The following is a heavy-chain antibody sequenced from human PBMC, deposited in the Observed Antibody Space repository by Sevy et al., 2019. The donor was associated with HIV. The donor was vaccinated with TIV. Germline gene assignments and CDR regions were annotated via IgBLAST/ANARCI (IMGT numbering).Heavy chain of an antibody. CDR2: IYSGGNT. Sequence: GGSLRLSCAVSGFIVSSNYMIWVRQAPGKGLEWVSIIYSGGNTYYADSVKGRFTISRDNSKNTLYLQMNSLRAEDTAVYYCARDLGSYCGGDCYSFDYWGQGTLVTVSS. CDR1: GFIVSSNY. CDR3: ARDLGSYCGGDCYSFDY. D-gene: IGHD2-21*02. V-gene: IGHV3-53*05. J-gene: IGHJ4*02.